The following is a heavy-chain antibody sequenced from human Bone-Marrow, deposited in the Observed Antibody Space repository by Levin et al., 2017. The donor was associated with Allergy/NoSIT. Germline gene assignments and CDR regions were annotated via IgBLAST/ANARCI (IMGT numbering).Heavy chain of an antibody. Sequence: GESLKISCAVSGFTVSRQYMSWVRQAPGKGLEWVAFINPGGSVYYGDSVRGRFTISRDTPKNTLYLQMSSLIVEDTALYYCARVGGDGYSWPWYFDFWGRGTLVTVSS. D-gene: IGHD4-11*01. V-gene: IGHV3-53*01. CDR3: ARVGGDGYSWPWYFDF. CDR2: INPGGSV. J-gene: IGHJ2*01. CDR1: GFTVSRQY.